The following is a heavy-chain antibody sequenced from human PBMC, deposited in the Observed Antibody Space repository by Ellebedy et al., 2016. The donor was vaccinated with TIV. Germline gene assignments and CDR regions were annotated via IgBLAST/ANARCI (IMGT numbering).Heavy chain of an antibody. D-gene: IGHD5-18*01. V-gene: IGHV3-30*02. J-gene: IGHJ4*02. CDR3: ARPGARYGNSLDY. CDR1: GFTFSSYG. CDR2: IRYDGSNK. Sequence: PGGSLRLSCAASGFTFSSYGMHWVRQAPGKGLEWVAFIRYDGSNKYYADSVKGRFTISRDNSKNTLYLQMNSLRAEDTAVYYCARPGARYGNSLDYWGQGTLVTVSS.